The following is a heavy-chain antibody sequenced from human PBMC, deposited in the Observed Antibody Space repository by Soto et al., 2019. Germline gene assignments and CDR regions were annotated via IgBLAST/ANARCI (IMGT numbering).Heavy chain of an antibody. CDR3: ARESGFCGPRCYRNNWFDP. J-gene: IGHJ5*02. CDR1: GASISNHY. D-gene: IGHD2-2*02. V-gene: IGHV4-59*11. Sequence: KPSETLSLTCSVSGASISNHYWSWMRQSPGKGLEWIGLMSNTGIPTYNPSLQGRVNTSPDTSNNRISLRLSSVTAADTAVYYCARESGFCGPRCYRNNWFDPWGQGILVTVSS. CDR2: MSNTGIP.